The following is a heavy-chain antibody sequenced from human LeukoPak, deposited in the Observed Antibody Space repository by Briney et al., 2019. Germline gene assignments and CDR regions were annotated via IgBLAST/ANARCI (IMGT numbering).Heavy chain of an antibody. CDR2: INPSGGTS. V-gene: IGHV1-46*01. Sequence: GASVKASCKASGYTFTNYYIHWVRQAPGQGLEWMGIINPSGGTSTYAQNFQGRVTVTRDTSTSTVYMELSSLRSEDTALYYCARTHGGYRYLFDYWGQGTLVTVSS. J-gene: IGHJ4*02. D-gene: IGHD3-16*02. CDR3: ARTHGGYRYLFDY. CDR1: GYTFTNYY.